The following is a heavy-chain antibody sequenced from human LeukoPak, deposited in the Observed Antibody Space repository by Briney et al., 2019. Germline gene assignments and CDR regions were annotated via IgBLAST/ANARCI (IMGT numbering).Heavy chain of an antibody. CDR1: GFTFSDYG. D-gene: IGHD3-3*01. V-gene: IGHV3-30*02. CDR2: IRYDGSNK. J-gene: IGHJ6*03. Sequence: PGGTLRLSCAASGFTFSDYGMSWVRQAPGKGLEWVAFIRYDGSNKYYADSVKGRFTISRDNSKNKLYLQMNSLRAEDTAVYYCAKGSKEVLFTRDHYMDVWGKGTTVTISS. CDR3: AKGSKEVLFTRDHYMDV.